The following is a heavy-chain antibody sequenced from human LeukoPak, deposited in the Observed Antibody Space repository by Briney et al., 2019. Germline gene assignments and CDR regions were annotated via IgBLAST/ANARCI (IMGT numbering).Heavy chain of an antibody. D-gene: IGHD3-3*01. Sequence: PSETPSLTCTVSDGSINSYYWNWIRQPAGKGLEWIGRIYTSGSTNYNPSLKSRVTISVDKSKNQFSLKLSSVTAADTAVYYCARESWGTIFGVVITSTEFDPWGQGTLVTVSS. V-gene: IGHV4-4*07. CDR3: ARESWGTIFGVVITSTEFDP. CDR2: IYTSGST. J-gene: IGHJ5*02. CDR1: DGSINSYY.